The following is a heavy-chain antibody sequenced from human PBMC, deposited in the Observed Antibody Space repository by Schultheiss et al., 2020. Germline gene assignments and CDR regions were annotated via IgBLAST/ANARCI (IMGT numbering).Heavy chain of an antibody. CDR1: GGTFSSYA. CDR2: IIPIFGTA. D-gene: IGHD3-10*01. J-gene: IGHJ6*02. CDR3: ASGRGVIMYYGMDV. Sequence: SVKVSCKASGGTFSSYAISWVRQAPGQGLEWMGGIIPIFGTANYAQKFQGRVTITADESTSTAYMELSSLRSEDTAVYYCASGRGVIMYYGMDVWGQGTTVTVSS. V-gene: IGHV1-69*13.